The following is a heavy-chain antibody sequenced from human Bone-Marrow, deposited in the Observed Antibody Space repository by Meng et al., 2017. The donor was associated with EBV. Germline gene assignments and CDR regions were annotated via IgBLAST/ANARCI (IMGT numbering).Heavy chain of an antibody. CDR1: GWSFSGYY. CDR3: ATQRRDTDWFDP. Sequence: LQQWGAGLLKPSEPLPPTCAVYGWSFSGYYWTWIRQPPGKGLEWIGEINHSGSTNYNPSLKSRVTISVDTSKNQFSLKLSSVTAADTAVYYCATQRRDTDWFDPWGQGTLVTGSS. D-gene: IGHD6-25*01. V-gene: IGHV4-34*01. J-gene: IGHJ5*02. CDR2: INHSGST.